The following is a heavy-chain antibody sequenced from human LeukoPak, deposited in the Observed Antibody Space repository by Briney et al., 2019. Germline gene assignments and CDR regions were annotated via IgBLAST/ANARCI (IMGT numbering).Heavy chain of an antibody. Sequence: SKTLSLTCTVSGGSISSYYWSWIRQPAGKGLEWIGRIYTSGSTNYNPSLKSRVTMSVDTSKNQFSLKLSSVTAADTAVYYCARDPFGDYDSSGSPFDPWGQGTLVTVSS. D-gene: IGHD3-22*01. CDR2: IYTSGST. J-gene: IGHJ5*02. CDR1: GGSISSYY. V-gene: IGHV4-4*07. CDR3: ARDPFGDYDSSGSPFDP.